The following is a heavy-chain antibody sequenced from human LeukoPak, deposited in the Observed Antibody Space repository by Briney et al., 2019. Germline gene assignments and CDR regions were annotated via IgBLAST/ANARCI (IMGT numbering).Heavy chain of an antibody. CDR2: IYYSGST. J-gene: IGHJ4*02. Sequence: PSETLSLTCTVSGGSTSSYYWSWVRQPPGKGLEWIGYIYYSGSTNYNPSLKSRVTISVDTSKNQFSLKLSSVTAADTAVYYCARWSIPAATGDYWGQGTPVTVSS. CDR1: GGSTSSYY. CDR3: ARWSIPAATGDY. V-gene: IGHV4-59*01. D-gene: IGHD2-2*01.